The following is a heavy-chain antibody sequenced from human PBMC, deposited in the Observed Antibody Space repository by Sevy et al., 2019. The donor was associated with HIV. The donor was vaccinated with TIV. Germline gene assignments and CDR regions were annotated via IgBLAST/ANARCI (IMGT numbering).Heavy chain of an antibody. CDR3: ASRIAAAGQKPLNNWFDP. V-gene: IGHV4-31*03. D-gene: IGHD6-13*01. J-gene: IGHJ5*02. CDR2: IYYSGST. CDR1: GGSISSGGYY. Sequence: SETLSLTCTVSGGSISSGGYYWSWIRQHPGKGLEWIGYIYYSGSTYYNPSLKSRVTLSVDTSKNQFSLKLSSVTAADTAVYYCASRIAAAGQKPLNNWFDPWGQGTLVTVSS.